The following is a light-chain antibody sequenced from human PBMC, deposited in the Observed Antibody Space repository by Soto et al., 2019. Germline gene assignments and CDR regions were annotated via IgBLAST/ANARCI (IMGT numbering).Light chain of an antibody. CDR1: SSNLGSNT. CDR3: AAWDDSLNGGV. Sequence: QPVLTQPPSASGAPGQRVTISCSGSSSNLGSNTVNWYQQLPGTAHKLLIYTNNQRPSGVRDRFSGSRSGTSASLAISGLQCEDEADYYCAAWDDSLNGGVFGAGSKVIVL. CDR2: TNN. V-gene: IGLV1-44*01. J-gene: IGLJ1*01.